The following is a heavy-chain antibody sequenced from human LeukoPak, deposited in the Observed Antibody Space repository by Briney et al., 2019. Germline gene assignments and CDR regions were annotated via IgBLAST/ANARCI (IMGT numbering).Heavy chain of an antibody. CDR2: IYPSGST. CDR3: ARGDWASPDYYYMDV. CDR1: GASLSSGSYY. Sequence: SETLSLTCTVSGASLSSGSYYWSWIRQPAGEGLEWIGRIYPSGSTDYNPSLKSRVTISIDTSKNQFSLKQSSVTAADTAVYYCARGDWASPDYYYMDVWGKGTTVTISS. D-gene: IGHD2-21*02. J-gene: IGHJ6*03. V-gene: IGHV4-61*02.